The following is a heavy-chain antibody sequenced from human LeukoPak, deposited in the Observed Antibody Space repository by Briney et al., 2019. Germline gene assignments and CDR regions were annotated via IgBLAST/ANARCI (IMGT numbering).Heavy chain of an antibody. CDR3: ARSSLARDGYNSYYMDV. Sequence: SVKVSCKASGGTFSSYTISWVRQAPGQGLEWMGRIIPIFGTANYAQKFQGRVTITTDESTSTAYMELSSLRSEDTAVYYCARSSLARDGYNSYYMDVWGKGTTVTVSS. J-gene: IGHJ6*03. CDR1: GGTFSSYT. V-gene: IGHV1-69*05. CDR2: IIPIFGTA. D-gene: IGHD5-24*01.